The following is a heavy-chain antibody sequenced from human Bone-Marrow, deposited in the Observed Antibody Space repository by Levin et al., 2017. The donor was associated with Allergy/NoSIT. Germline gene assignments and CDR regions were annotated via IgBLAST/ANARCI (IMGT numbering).Heavy chain of an antibody. Sequence: SSETLSLTCAVYGGSFSGYYWSWIRQPPGKGLEWIGEINHSGSTNYNPSLKSRVTISVDTSKNQFSLKLSSVTAADTAVYYCARLPSPNDYGDVPGLYYYYYYYMDVWGKGTTVTVSS. J-gene: IGHJ6*03. V-gene: IGHV4-34*01. CDR1: GGSFSGYY. CDR3: ARLPSPNDYGDVPGLYYYYYYYMDV. CDR2: INHSGST. D-gene: IGHD4-17*01.